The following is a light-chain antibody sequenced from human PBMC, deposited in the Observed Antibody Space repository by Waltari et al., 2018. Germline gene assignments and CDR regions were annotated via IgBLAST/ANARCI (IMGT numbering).Light chain of an antibody. J-gene: IGLJ2*01. CDR3: QSYDSSLSGVI. CDR2: GNN. V-gene: IGLV1-40*01. CDR1: SSNIGAGYD. Sequence: QSVLTQPPSVSGAPGQRITISCTGTSSNIGAGYDVHWYLQLPGTAPKLLILGNNNRPSGVPDRFSPSKSDTSASLAITGLQAEDEADYYCQSYDSSLSGVIVGGGTKLTVL.